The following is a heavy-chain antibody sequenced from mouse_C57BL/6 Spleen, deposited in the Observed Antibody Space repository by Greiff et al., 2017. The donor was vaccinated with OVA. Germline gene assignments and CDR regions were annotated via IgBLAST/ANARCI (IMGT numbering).Heavy chain of an antibody. J-gene: IGHJ1*03. D-gene: IGHD1-1*01. V-gene: IGHV1-72*01. CDR1: GYTFTSYW. CDR2: IDPNSGGT. CDR3: ARSDYYGSSYGGYFDV. Sequence: QVQLQQPGAELVKPGASVKLSCKASGYTFTSYWMHWVKQRPGRGLEWIGRIDPNSGGTKYNEKFKSKATLTVDKPSSTAYMQLSSLTSEDAAVYYWARSDYYGSSYGGYFDVWGTGTTVTVSS.